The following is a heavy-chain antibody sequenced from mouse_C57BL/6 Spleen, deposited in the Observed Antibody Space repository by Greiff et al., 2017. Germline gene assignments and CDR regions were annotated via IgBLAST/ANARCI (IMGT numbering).Heavy chain of an antibody. CDR2: IDPSDSET. D-gene: IGHD1-1*01. J-gene: IGHJ4*01. Sequence: VQLQQPGAELVRPGSSVKLSCKASGYTFTSYWMHWVKQRPIQGLEWIGNIDPSDSETHYNQKFKDKATLTVDKSSSTAYMQLSSLTSEDSAVYYCGRSDYYGRGYAMDYWGQGTSVTVSS. V-gene: IGHV1-52*01. CDR1: GYTFTSYW. CDR3: GRSDYYGRGYAMDY.